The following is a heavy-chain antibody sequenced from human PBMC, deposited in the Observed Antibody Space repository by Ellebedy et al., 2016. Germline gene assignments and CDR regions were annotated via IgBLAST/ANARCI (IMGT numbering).Heavy chain of an antibody. V-gene: IGHV4-34*01. D-gene: IGHD5-12*01. J-gene: IGHJ4*02. CDR1: SGSFSGHH. CDR3: AREVRGEHLHYFDS. CDR2: INHSGST. Sequence: SETLSLTCAVDSGSFSGHHWSWIRQPPGKGLEWIGQINHSGSTNYNPSLKSRVTISVDTSKDQFSLKLSSVTAADTAVYYCAREVRGEHLHYFDSWGQGTLVSVSS.